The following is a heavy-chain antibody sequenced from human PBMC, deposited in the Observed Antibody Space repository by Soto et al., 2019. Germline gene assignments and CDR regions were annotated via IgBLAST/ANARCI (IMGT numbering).Heavy chain of an antibody. CDR2: IIPILGIA. V-gene: IGHV1-69*08. D-gene: IGHD1-26*01. CDR3: ARDLDGGSYFFDY. CDR1: GGTFSSYT. J-gene: IGHJ4*02. Sequence: QVQLVQSGAEVKKPGSSVKVSCKASGGTFSSYTISWVRQAPGQGLEWMGRIIPILGIANYAQKFQGRVTXTXAXFTSTAYMELSSLRSEDTAVYYCARDLDGGSYFFDYWGQGTLVTVSS.